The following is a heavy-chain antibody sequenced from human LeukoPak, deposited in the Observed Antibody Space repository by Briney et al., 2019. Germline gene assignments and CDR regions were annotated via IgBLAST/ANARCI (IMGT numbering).Heavy chain of an antibody. D-gene: IGHD1-26*01. CDR1: GGSISSGGYY. V-gene: IGHV4-61*08. J-gene: IGHJ3*02. CDR3: ARAPAEWELLSDAFDI. Sequence: SETLSLTCTVSGGSISSGGYYWSWIRQPPGKGLEWIGYIYYSGSTNYNPSLKSRVTISVDTSKNQFSLKLSSVTAADTAVYYCARAPAEWELLSDAFDIWGQGTMVTVSS. CDR2: IYYSGST.